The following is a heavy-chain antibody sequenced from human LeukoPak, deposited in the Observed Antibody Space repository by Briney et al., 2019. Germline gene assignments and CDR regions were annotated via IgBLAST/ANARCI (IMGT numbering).Heavy chain of an antibody. J-gene: IGHJ4*02. V-gene: IGHV4-34*01. Sequence: SETLSLTCTVSGGSISSYYWSWIRQPPGKGLEWIGEINHSGSTNYNPSLKSRVTISVDTSKNQFSLKLSSVTAADTAVYYCARDNYYDSREIDYWGQGTLVTVSS. D-gene: IGHD3-22*01. CDR1: GGSISSYY. CDR3: ARDNYYDSREIDY. CDR2: INHSGST.